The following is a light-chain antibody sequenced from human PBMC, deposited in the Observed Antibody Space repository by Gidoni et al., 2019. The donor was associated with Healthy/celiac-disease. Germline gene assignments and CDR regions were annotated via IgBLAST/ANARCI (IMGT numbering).Light chain of an antibody. Sequence: DIQMTQSPSSLSASVGERVTITCQASQDISNYLNWYQQKPGKAPKLLIYDASNLETGVPSRFSGSGSGTDFTFTISSLQPEDIATYYCQQYDNLPLTFGPGTKVEIK. CDR2: DAS. V-gene: IGKV1-33*01. CDR1: QDISNY. CDR3: QQYDNLPLT. J-gene: IGKJ3*01.